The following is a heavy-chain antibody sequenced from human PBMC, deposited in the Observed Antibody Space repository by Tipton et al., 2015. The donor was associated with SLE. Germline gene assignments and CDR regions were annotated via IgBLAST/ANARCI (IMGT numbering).Heavy chain of an antibody. V-gene: IGHV4-39*07. CDR2: MYFSGST. CDR3: ARAGGYDYYYSGMDV. D-gene: IGHD5-12*01. Sequence: TLSLTCTVSGDSISSSTYYWGWIRQPPGKGLEWIGNMYFSGSTYYSPSLKSRVTISVDTSRNQFSLQVSSVTAADTAVYYCARAGGYDYYYSGMDVWGQGTTVTVSS. J-gene: IGHJ6*02. CDR1: GDSISSSTYY.